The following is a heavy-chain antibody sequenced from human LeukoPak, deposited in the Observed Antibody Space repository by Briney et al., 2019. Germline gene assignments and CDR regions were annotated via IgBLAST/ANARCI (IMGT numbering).Heavy chain of an antibody. D-gene: IGHD3-9*01. J-gene: IGHJ5*02. Sequence: GGSLRLSCAASGFIFSSYSMNWVRQAPGKGLEWVSSISSSSSYIYYADSVKGRFTISRDNAKNSLYLQMNSLRAEDTAVYYCARDGSYYDILPRDWFDPWGQGTLVTVSS. CDR3: ARDGSYYDILPRDWFDP. CDR1: GFIFSSYS. CDR2: ISSSSSYI. V-gene: IGHV3-21*01.